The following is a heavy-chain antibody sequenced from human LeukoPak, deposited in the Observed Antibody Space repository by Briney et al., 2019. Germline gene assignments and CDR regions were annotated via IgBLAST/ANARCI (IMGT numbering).Heavy chain of an antibody. J-gene: IGHJ4*02. CDR1: GYTFTSYG. D-gene: IGHD6-6*01. CDR3: ARDWSIAARLGPPFDY. V-gene: IGHV1-18*01. CDR2: ISAYNGNT. Sequence: ASVKVSCKASGYTFTSYGITLVRQAPGQGLEWMGWISAYNGNTKYAQKLQGRVTMTTDTSTSTAYMELRSLRSDDTAVYYCARDWSIAARLGPPFDYWGQGTLVTVSS.